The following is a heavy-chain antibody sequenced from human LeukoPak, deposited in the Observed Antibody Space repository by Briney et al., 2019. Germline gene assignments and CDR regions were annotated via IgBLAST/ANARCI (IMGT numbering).Heavy chain of an antibody. Sequence: GGSLRLSCAASGFTFSSYWMHWVRQAPGKGLVWVSRINSDGSSTSYADSVKGRFTISRDNAKNTLYLQMNSLRAEDTAVYYCAREVAVAGNWFDPWGQGILVTVSS. V-gene: IGHV3-74*01. CDR1: GFTFSSYW. CDR3: AREVAVAGNWFDP. J-gene: IGHJ5*02. CDR2: INSDGSST. D-gene: IGHD6-19*01.